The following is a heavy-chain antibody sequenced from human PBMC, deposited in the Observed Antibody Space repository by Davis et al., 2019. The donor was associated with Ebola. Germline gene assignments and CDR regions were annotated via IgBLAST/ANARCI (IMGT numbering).Heavy chain of an antibody. CDR1: GYTFTSYA. D-gene: IGHD2-15*01. CDR3: ARDRDVLLRQTDY. J-gene: IGHJ4*02. CDR2: INAGNGNT. V-gene: IGHV1-3*01. Sequence: ASVKVSCKASGYTFTSYAMHWVRQAPGQRLEWMGWINAGNGNTKYSQKLQGRVTMTTDTSTSTAYMELRSLRSDDTAVYYCARDRDVLLRQTDYWGQGTLVTVSS.